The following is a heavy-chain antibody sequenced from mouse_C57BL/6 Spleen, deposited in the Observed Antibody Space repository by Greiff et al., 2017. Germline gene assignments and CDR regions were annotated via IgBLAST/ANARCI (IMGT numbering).Heavy chain of an antibody. V-gene: IGHV1-53*01. D-gene: IGHD1-1*01. CDR1: GYTFTSYW. J-gene: IGHJ3*01. Sequence: QVQLQQPGTELVKPGASVKLSCKASGYTFTSYWMSWVKQRPGQGLEWIGNIRPSTGGTNYNEKFKSKATLTVDKSTSTAYIQLSILTFEDSAVYYWARNFGISTTVVASRGSFAYWGQGTLVTVSA. CDR3: ARNFGISTTVVASRGSFAY. CDR2: IRPSTGGT.